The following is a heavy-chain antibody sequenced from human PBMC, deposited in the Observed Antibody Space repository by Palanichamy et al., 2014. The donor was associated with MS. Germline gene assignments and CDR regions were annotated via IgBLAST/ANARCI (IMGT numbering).Heavy chain of an antibody. CDR3: ARSIRDGYNKYFDY. D-gene: IGHD5-24*01. V-gene: IGHV3-48*01. CDR2: IGGSSSTI. Sequence: GKGLEWVSYIGGSSSTIYYADSVKGRFTISRDNAQNSLYLQMISLRAEDTAVYHCARSIRDGYNKYFDYWGQGTLVTVSS. J-gene: IGHJ4*02.